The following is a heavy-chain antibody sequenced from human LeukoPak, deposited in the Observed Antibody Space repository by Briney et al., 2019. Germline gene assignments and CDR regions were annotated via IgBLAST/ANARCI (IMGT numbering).Heavy chain of an antibody. Sequence: GGSLRLSCAASGFTFNNYAMSWVRQAPGKGLEWVSAISGSGGTTYYADSVKGRFTFSRDNSKNTLYLQMNSLRAEDTAVYYCARAPRGYFFDYWGQGTLVTVSS. D-gene: IGHD3-9*01. CDR3: ARAPRGYFFDY. V-gene: IGHV3-23*01. CDR1: GFTFNNYA. CDR2: ISGSGGTT. J-gene: IGHJ4*02.